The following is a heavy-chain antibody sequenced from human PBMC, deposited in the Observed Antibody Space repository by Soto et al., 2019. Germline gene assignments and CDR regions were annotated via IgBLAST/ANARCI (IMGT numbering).Heavy chain of an antibody. CDR2: IIPIFGTA. J-gene: IGHJ1*01. Sequence: QVQLVQSGAEVKKPWSSVKVSCKASGGTFSSYAISWVRQAPGQGLEWMGGIIPIFGTANYAQKFQGRVTITADESTSTAYMELSRLRSEDTVVYYCARDRCGYYYDSSGQGCFQHWGQGTLVTVSS. D-gene: IGHD3-22*01. V-gene: IGHV1-69*01. CDR3: ARDRCGYYYDSSGQGCFQH. CDR1: GGTFSSYA.